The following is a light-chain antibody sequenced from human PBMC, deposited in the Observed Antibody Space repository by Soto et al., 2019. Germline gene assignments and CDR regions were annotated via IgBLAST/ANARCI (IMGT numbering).Light chain of an antibody. V-gene: IGKV1-39*01. CDR2: AAS. CDR1: EGISTY. CDR3: QQTYSTLYT. Sequence: DIQMTQSPSSLSASMGDRVTITCRASEGISTYVNWYQHKPGKAPNLLIYAASTLHSGVPSRFSGSGSGTVFTLTITSLRPEDLATYYCQQTYSTLYTFGQGTKLEIK. J-gene: IGKJ2*01.